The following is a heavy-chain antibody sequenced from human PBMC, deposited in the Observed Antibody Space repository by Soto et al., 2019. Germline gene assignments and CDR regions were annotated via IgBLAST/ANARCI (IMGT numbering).Heavy chain of an antibody. CDR3: ARHNTAMALYYYYGMDV. Sequence: GESLKISCKGSGYSFTSYWIGWVRQMPGKGLEWMGIIYPGDSDTRYSPSFQGQVTISADKSISTAYLQWSSLKASDTAMYYCARHNTAMALYYYYGMDVWGQGTTVTVSS. V-gene: IGHV5-51*01. D-gene: IGHD5-18*01. J-gene: IGHJ6*02. CDR2: IYPGDSDT. CDR1: GYSFTSYW.